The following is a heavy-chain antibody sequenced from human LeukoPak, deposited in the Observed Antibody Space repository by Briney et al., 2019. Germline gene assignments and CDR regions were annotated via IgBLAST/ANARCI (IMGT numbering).Heavy chain of an antibody. CDR3: ARTRYYYNSRSYGAPYYFDY. V-gene: IGHV4-39*01. Sequence: SETLSLTCAVSGGSISSNSYYWGWIRQPPGKGLEWIGSIYYSGSTYYNPSLKSRVTISVDTSKNQFSLKLSSVTAADTAMYYCARTRYYYNSRSYGAPYYFDYWGQGTLVTVSS. D-gene: IGHD3-10*01. J-gene: IGHJ4*02. CDR1: GGSISSNSYY. CDR2: IYYSGST.